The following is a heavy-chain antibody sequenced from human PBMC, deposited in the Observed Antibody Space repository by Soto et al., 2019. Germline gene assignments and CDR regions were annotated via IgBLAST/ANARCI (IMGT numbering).Heavy chain of an antibody. D-gene: IGHD3-10*01. J-gene: IGHJ4*02. Sequence: QVQLQESGPGLVKPSETLSLTCTVSGDSVNTGSYYWSWIRQPPGKGLEWIGYAYYSGSTNYNPSLKSRVTISLDTSKNRFSLKLTSVTAADTAVYYCATGRYHSGSEYWGQGTLVTVSS. CDR1: GDSVNTGSYY. V-gene: IGHV4-61*01. CDR3: ATGRYHSGSEY. CDR2: AYYSGST.